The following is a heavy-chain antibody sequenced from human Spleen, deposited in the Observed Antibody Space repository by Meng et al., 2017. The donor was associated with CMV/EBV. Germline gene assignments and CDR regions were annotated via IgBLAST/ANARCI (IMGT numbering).Heavy chain of an antibody. CDR3: ATARWLARAYYFDY. CDR2: IYYSGST. V-gene: IGHV4-31*02. D-gene: IGHD5-24*01. Sequence: SGGSISSGGYYWSWIRQHPGKGLKWIGYIYYSGSTYYNPSLKSRVTISVDTSKNQFSLKLSSVTAADTAVYYCATARWLARAYYFDYWGQGTLVTVSS. CDR1: GGSISSGGYY. J-gene: IGHJ4*02.